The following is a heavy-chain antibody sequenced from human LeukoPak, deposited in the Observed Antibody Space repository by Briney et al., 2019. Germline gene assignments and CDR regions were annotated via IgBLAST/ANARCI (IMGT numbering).Heavy chain of an antibody. J-gene: IGHJ4*02. V-gene: IGHV3-7*01. CDR1: GFTLSTYW. D-gene: IGHD3-16*01. CDR2: INPDGSGK. CDR3: ASWGAGGNS. Sequence: GGSLRLSCEASGFTLSTYWTNWVRQVPGKGLDWVANINPDGSGKRYVDSVKGRFTIARDNADNSLSLQMNSLRAEDTAVYYCASWGAGGNSWGQGTLVTVSS.